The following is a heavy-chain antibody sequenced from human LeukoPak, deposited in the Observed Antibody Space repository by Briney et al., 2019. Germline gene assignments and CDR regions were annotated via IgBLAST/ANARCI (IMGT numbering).Heavy chain of an antibody. CDR1: GFTFSSYS. J-gene: IGHJ4*02. CDR3: AGDRNSDWYSPLDY. D-gene: IGHD6-19*01. V-gene: IGHV3-23*01. Sequence: GGSLRLSCAASGFTFSSYSMNWVRQAPGKGLEWVAIITATGDTAYYADSVKGRFTISRDNSRNTVYMQMDSLRAEDTAIYFCAGDRNSDWYSPLDYWDQGTQVTVSP. CDR2: ITATGDTA.